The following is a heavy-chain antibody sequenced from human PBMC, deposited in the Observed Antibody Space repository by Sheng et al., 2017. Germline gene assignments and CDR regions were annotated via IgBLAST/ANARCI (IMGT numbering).Heavy chain of an antibody. CDR1: GFTFSNYW. CDR3: AKEQLQRRFGFDY. CDR2: IGGMVTGT. J-gene: IGHJ4*02. Sequence: EVQLVESGGGLVQPGGSLRLSCAASGFTFSNYWMHWVRQAPGKGLVWVAAIGGMVTGTHYGDSFEGRFTVSRDNSKETAYLEMDSLRADDTAVYYCAKEQLQRRFGFDYWGQGSLVTVSS. D-gene: IGHD1-1*01. V-gene: IGHV3-74*01.